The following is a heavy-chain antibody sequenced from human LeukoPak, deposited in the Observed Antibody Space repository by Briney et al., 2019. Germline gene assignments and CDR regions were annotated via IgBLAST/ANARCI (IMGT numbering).Heavy chain of an antibody. Sequence: PSETLSLTCAVYGGSFSGYYWSWIRQPPGKGLEWNGEINHSGSTNYNPSLKSRVTISVDTSKNQFSLKLSSVTAADTAVYYCARGPHTGVNYYDSSGYYYWGQGTLVTVSS. V-gene: IGHV4-34*01. J-gene: IGHJ4*02. D-gene: IGHD3-22*01. CDR3: ARGPHTGVNYYDSSGYYY. CDR1: GGSFSGYY. CDR2: INHSGST.